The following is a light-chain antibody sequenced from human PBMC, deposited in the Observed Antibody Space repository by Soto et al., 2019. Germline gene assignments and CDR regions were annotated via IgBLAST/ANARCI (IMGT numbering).Light chain of an antibody. Sequence: EIVLTQSPGTLSLSPGERATLSCRASQSVSSSYLAWYQQKPGQAPRLLIYGSSSRATVIPDRFGGSGSGSDFTINISRPEPEDFAMYYCQKHGSLPRWTFVEGTKVEIK. V-gene: IGKV3-20*01. CDR3: QKHGSLPRWT. CDR2: GSS. CDR1: QSVSSSY. J-gene: IGKJ1*01.